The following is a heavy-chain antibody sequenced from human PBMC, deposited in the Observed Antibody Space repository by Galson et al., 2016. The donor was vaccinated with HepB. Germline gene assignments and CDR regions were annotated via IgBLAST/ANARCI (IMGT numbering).Heavy chain of an antibody. V-gene: IGHV3-23*01. D-gene: IGHD1-7*01. CDR2: ITGTGGGT. J-gene: IGHJ6*02. CDR3: AKDHTGSTVGWSDGMDV. Sequence: SLRLSCAASGFSFSTFAMSWVRQAPGKGLEWISGITGTGGGTHYADSVKGRFAISRDTSKNTLFLQLSSLRVEDTAVYYCAKDHTGSTVGWSDGMDVWGQGTRVTVSS. CDR1: GFSFSTFA.